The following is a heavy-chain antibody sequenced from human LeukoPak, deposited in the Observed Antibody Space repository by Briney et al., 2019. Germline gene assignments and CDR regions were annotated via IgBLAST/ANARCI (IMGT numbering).Heavy chain of an antibody. CDR2: IYYSEST. J-gene: IGHJ2*01. V-gene: IGHV4-39*01. D-gene: IGHD5-18*01. CDR1: GGYISSSSYY. Sequence: SETLSLTCTVSGGYISSSSYYWGWIRQPPGKGLEWIGTIYYSESTYYNPSLKSRVIISVDTSKNQFSLKLSSVTAADTAVYNRARGYSYGPYWYFDLWGRGTLVTVSS. CDR3: ARGYSYGPYWYFDL.